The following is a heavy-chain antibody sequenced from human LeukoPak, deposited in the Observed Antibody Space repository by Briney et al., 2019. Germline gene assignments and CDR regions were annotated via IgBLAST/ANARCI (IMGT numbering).Heavy chain of an antibody. CDR2: IYHSGST. CDR3: ARRLGYCSSTSCYYYFDY. CDR1: GGSISSYY. D-gene: IGHD2-2*01. Sequence: SETLSLTCTVSGGSISSYYWSWIRQPPGKGLEWIGSIYHSGSTYYNPSLKSRVTISVDTSKNQFSLKLSSVTAADTAVYYCARRLGYCSSTSCYYYFDYWGQGTLVTVSS. V-gene: IGHV4-59*08. J-gene: IGHJ4*02.